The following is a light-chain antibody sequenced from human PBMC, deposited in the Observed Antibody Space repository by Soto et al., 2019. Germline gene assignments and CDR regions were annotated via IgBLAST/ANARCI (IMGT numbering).Light chain of an antibody. CDR2: DVD. Sequence: QSVLTQPASVSGSPGQSITISCTGTSSDVGGYNFVSWYQQHPGKAPRLMIFDVDNRPSGVSTRFSGSKSGNTASLTISGLQAEDEAAYYCCSYSGSSTIVVFGGGTQLTVL. J-gene: IGLJ2*01. V-gene: IGLV2-14*03. CDR3: CSYSGSSTIVV. CDR1: SSDVGGYNF.